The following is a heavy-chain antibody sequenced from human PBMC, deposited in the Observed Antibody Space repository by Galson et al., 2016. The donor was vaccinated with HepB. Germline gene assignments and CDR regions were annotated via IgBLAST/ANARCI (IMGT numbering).Heavy chain of an antibody. V-gene: IGHV2-5*02. Sequence: PALVKPTQTLTLTCTFSGFSLSPSEVAVGWIRQPPGKALEWLALIYWDDDKRYNASLKSRLTVNKDTSKNQVVLRMTNMDPVDTGTYYCAHSLSTVGVFEPWGQGTLVTVSS. D-gene: IGHD1-26*01. CDR1: GFSLSPSEVA. CDR3: AHSLSTVGVFEP. J-gene: IGHJ5*02. CDR2: IYWDDDK.